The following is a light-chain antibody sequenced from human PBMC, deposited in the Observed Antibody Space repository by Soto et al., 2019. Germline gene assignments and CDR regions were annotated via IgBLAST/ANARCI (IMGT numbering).Light chain of an antibody. CDR3: ATWDDSLSGWV. CDR2: RNN. CDR1: SSNIGSNY. V-gene: IGLV1-47*01. J-gene: IGLJ3*02. Sequence: QSVLTQPPSASGTPGQRVTISCSGSSSNIGSNYVYWYQQLPGTAPKLLIYRNNQRPSGVPDLFSGSKSVTSASLAISGLRSEDEADYYCATWDDSLSGWVFGGGTKVTVL.